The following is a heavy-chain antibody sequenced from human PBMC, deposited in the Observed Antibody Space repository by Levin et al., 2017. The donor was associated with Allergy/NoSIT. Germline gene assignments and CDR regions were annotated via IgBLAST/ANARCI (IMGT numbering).Heavy chain of an antibody. CDR3: ARPRPPSSTSCYFDY. CDR2: ISSSSSYI. CDR1: GFTFSSYS. J-gene: IGHJ4*02. V-gene: IGHV3-21*01. D-gene: IGHD2-2*01. Sequence: GESLKISCAASGFTFSSYSMNWVRQAPGKGLEWVSSISSSSSYIYYADSVKGRFTISRDNAKNSLYLQMNSLRAEDTAVYYCARPRPPSSTSCYFDYWGQGTLVTVSS.